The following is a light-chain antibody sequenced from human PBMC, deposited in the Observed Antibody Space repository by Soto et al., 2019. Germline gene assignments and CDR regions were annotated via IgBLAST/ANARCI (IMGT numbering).Light chain of an antibody. CDR2: DVS. J-gene: IGLJ1*01. Sequence: QSVLTQPASVSGSPGQSIAMSCTGVRTDVADGYDYFSWYQQHRGQAPQLILYDVSNRPSGVSDRFSGAKFVNAASLTFSRLQAEDAAEYYSTSYTSRTPFYAFGTVTEVNLL. V-gene: IGLV2-14*03. CDR3: TSYTSRTPFYA. CDR1: RTDVADGYDY.